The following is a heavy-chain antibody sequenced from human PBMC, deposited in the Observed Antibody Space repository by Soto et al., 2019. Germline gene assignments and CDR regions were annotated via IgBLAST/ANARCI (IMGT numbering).Heavy chain of an antibody. Sequence: GGSQILSWAASGFTFSSYWMSWVRQAPGKGLEWVANIKQDGSEKYYVDSVKGRFTISRDNAKNSLYLQMNSLRAEDTAVYYCARGRITMVRGVIPKPAYYYYGMDVWGQGTTVTVSS. V-gene: IGHV3-7*05. CDR3: ARGRITMVRGVIPKPAYYYYGMDV. D-gene: IGHD3-10*01. J-gene: IGHJ6*02. CDR1: GFTFSSYW. CDR2: IKQDGSEK.